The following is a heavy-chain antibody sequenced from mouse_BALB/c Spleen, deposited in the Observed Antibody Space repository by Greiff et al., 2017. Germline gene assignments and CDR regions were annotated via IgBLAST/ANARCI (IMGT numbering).Heavy chain of an antibody. CDR1: GYTFTSYW. CDR3: ARKDYYGYWYFDV. V-gene: IGHV1-7*01. J-gene: IGHJ1*01. Sequence: VKLVESGAELAKPGASVKMSCKASGYTFTSYWMHWVKQRPGQGLEWIGYINPSTGYTEYNQKFKDKATLTADKSSSTAYMQLSSLTSEDSAVYYCARKDYYGYWYFDVWGAGTTVTVSS. D-gene: IGHD2-2*01. CDR2: INPSTGYT.